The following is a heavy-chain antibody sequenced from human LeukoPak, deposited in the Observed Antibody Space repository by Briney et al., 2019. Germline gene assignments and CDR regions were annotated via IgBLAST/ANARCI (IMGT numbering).Heavy chain of an antibody. CDR3: ARDCSGGSCYGAFDI. CDR2: IYDSGST. Sequence: SETLSLTCTVSGASIRSGDYYWSWIRQPPGKGLEWIGYIYDSGSTYYNPSLKSRITISVDTSENRFSLKLSSVTVTDTAVYYRARDCSGGSCYGAFDIWGQGTVVTVSS. D-gene: IGHD2-15*01. CDR1: GASIRSGDYY. J-gene: IGHJ3*02. V-gene: IGHV4-30-4*01.